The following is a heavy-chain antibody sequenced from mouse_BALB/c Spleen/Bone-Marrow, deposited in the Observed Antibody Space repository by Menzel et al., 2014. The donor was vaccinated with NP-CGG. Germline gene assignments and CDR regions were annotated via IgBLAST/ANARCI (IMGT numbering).Heavy chain of an antibody. V-gene: IGHV14-3*02. Sequence: VQLQQSGAGLVRPGASVKLSCTASGFNIKDTYMHWVKQRPEQGLEWIGRIDPANDYTKYDPKFQGTATITADTSSNTAYLQPSSLTSEDTAVYYCATLTGTFDYWGQGTTLAVSS. CDR2: IDPANDYT. J-gene: IGHJ2*01. CDR3: ATLTGTFDY. D-gene: IGHD4-1*01. CDR1: GFNIKDTY.